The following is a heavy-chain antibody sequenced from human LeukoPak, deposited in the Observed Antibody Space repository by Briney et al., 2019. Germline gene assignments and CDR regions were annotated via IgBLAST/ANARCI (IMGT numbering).Heavy chain of an antibody. V-gene: IGHV3-30*04. CDR3: ATLGTIFHSSSWSFLHY. CDR2: ISYDGSNK. J-gene: IGHJ4*02. CDR1: GFTFSSYA. Sequence: GGSLRLSCAASGFTFSSYAMHWVRQAPGKGLEWVAVISYDGSNKYYADSVKGRFTISRDNSKNTLYLQMNSLRAEDTAVYYCATLGTIFHSSSWSFLHYWGEGTLVTVSS. D-gene: IGHD6-13*01.